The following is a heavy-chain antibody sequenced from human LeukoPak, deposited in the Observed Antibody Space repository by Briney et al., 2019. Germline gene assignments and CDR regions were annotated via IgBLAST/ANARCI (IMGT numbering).Heavy chain of an antibody. J-gene: IGHJ3*02. CDR2: ISSAGTP. D-gene: IGHD2-15*01. CDR1: GFTVNSNY. V-gene: IGHV3-53*01. CDR3: ARGGDMAGNTRSPFDI. Sequence: GGSLRLSCAVSGFTVNSNYMSWVRQPPGQGLEWVSVISSAGTPYYADSVKGRFTISRDTSKSTLYLQMNGLRAEDTAVYYCARGGDMAGNTRSPFDIWGQGTLATVSS.